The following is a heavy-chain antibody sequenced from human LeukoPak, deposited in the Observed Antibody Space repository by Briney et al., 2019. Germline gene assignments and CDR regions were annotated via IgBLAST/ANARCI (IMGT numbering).Heavy chain of an antibody. CDR1: GFTFSSYW. Sequence: GGSLRLSCAASGFTFSSYWMHWVRQAPGKGLVWVSRIYTDGSSTTYAESVKGRFTISRDNAKNTLYLQMNSLRAEDTGVYYCSRDKGSYPSFDYWGQGTLVTVSS. CDR3: SRDKGSYPSFDY. D-gene: IGHD1-26*01. J-gene: IGHJ4*02. V-gene: IGHV3-74*01. CDR2: IYTDGSST.